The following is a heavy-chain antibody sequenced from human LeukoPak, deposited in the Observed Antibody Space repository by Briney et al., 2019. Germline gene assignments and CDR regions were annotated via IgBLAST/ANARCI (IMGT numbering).Heavy chain of an antibody. CDR2: TNPNRGVT. D-gene: IGHD3-22*01. V-gene: IGHV1-2*06. J-gene: IGHJ3*01. CDR1: GYTFTGYY. CDR3: AKDRVYYYDSGGYVYSFDV. Sequence: ASVKVSCKASGYTFTGYYMHWVRQAPGQGLEWMGRTNPNRGVTKYAQKFQGRVTMTTDRSTSTAYMELRSLRSDDTAVYYCAKDRVYYYDSGGYVYSFDVWGQGAMVTV.